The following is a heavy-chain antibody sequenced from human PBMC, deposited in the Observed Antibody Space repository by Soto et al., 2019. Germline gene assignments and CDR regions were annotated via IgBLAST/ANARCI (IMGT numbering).Heavy chain of an antibody. D-gene: IGHD4-17*01. Sequence: GGCLRSCCAACVSTSGNYAMAWVRQAPGKGLEWVSSISDSGGNTFYADSVKGRFTISRDNSKNTLYLRMNSLRAEDTAVYYCSKNSENYGDSKSDYCGQGT. V-gene: IGHV3-23*01. CDR1: VSTSGNYA. CDR3: SKNSENYGDSKSDY. CDR2: ISDSGGNT. J-gene: IGHJ4*02.